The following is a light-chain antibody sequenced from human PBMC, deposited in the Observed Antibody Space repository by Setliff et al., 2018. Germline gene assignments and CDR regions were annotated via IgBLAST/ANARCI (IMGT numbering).Light chain of an antibody. V-gene: IGLV2-14*03. CDR2: EVT. Sequence: QSALTQPAAVSGSPGQSITISCAGTNSDVGGYNYVSWYQQHPNKAPKLMIYEVTKWPSGVSDRFSGSKSGNTASLTISGLQAEDEADYYCLSYTSETTHALFAGGTK. CDR1: NSDVGGYNY. CDR3: LSYTSETTHAL. J-gene: IGLJ2*01.